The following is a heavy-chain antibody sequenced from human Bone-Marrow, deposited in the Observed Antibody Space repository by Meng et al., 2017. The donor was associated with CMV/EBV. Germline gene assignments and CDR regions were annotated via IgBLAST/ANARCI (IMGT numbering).Heavy chain of an antibody. Sequence: KVSCKGSGYSFTSYWIGWVRQMPGKGLEWMGIISPGDSDTRYSPSFQGQVTISADKSISTAYLHWSSLKASDTAMYYCARRSAVPTGNWFAPWGQGSLVTVSS. CDR1: GYSFTSYW. CDR2: ISPGDSDT. V-gene: IGHV5-51*01. J-gene: IGHJ5*02. CDR3: ARRSAVPTGNWFAP.